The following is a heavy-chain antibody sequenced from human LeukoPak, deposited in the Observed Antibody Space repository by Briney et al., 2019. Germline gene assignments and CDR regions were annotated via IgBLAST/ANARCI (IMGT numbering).Heavy chain of an antibody. Sequence: GSLRLSCTASGFTFNNYAMYWVRQAPRKGLEWVAGIFGSGGSAHYADSVKGRFTISRDNSKNTVYLQADSLRGEDTAVYYCTKTTTGYSSGQYPGWPADHWGQGALVTVSS. D-gene: IGHD3-22*01. CDR1: GFTFNNYA. V-gene: IGHV3-23*01. J-gene: IGHJ4*02. CDR2: IFGSGGSA. CDR3: TKTTTGYSSGQYPGWPADH.